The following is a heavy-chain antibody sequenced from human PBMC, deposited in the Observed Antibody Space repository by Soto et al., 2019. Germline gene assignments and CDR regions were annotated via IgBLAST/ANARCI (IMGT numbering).Heavy chain of an antibody. CDR3: ARGVFAYSNPTYNWFDP. V-gene: IGHV1-8*01. D-gene: IGHD4-4*01. Sequence: ASVKVSFKASGYTFTSYDINWVRQATGQGLEWMGWMNPNSGNTGYAQKFQGRVTMTRNTSISTAYMELSSLRSEDTAVYYCARGVFAYSNPTYNWFDPWGQGTLVTVSS. CDR1: GYTFTSYD. J-gene: IGHJ5*02. CDR2: MNPNSGNT.